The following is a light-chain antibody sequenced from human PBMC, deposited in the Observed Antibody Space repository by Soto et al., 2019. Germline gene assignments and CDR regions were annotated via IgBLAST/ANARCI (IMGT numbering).Light chain of an antibody. CDR2: WAS. CDR1: QNILYSSNNKNY. V-gene: IGKV4-1*01. Sequence: DVVMTQSPDSLAVSLGERATINCKSSQNILYSSNNKNYLAWYQQRPGQPPKLLIYWASTRESGVPDRFSGSGSGTDFTLTISGLQAEDVAVYYCQQYFNTPWTFGQGTKVEIK. CDR3: QQYFNTPWT. J-gene: IGKJ1*01.